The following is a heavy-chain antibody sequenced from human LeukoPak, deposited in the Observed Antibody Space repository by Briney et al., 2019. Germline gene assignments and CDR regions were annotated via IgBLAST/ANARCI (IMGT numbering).Heavy chain of an antibody. V-gene: IGHV4-61*01. Sequence: SETLSLTCTVSGGSVSSGSYYWSWIRQPPGKGLEWIVYIYYSGSTNYNPSLKSRVTVSVDTSKNQFSLKLSSVTAADTAVYYCARADTAMMGLYYYGMDVWGQGTTVTVSS. D-gene: IGHD5-18*01. CDR1: GGSVSSGSYY. J-gene: IGHJ6*02. CDR3: ARADTAMMGLYYYGMDV. CDR2: IYYSGST.